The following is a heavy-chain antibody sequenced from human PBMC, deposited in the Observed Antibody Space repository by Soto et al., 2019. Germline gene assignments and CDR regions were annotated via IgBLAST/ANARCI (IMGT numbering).Heavy chain of an antibody. Sequence: LRLSCAASGFTFSDYYMSGIRQAPGKGLEWVSYISSSSGYTNYADSVKGRFTISRDNAKNSLYLQMNSLRAEDTAVYYCAKEYGRLDYWGQGTLVTAPQ. CDR3: AKEYGRLDY. V-gene: IGHV3-11*06. CDR1: GFTFSDYY. J-gene: IGHJ4*02. CDR2: ISSSSGYT. D-gene: IGHD4-17*01.